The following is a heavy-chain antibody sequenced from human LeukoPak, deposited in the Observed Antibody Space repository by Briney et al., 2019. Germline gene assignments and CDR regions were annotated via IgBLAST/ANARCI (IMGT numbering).Heavy chain of an antibody. J-gene: IGHJ6*02. Sequence: GGSLRLSCVASGFTFSSYWMSWVRRAPGKGLEWVANIKQDESEKYYVDSVKGRFTVSRDNAKNSLYLQMNSLRAEDTAVYYCARPMTALSKYGMDVWGQGTTVTVSS. CDR3: ARPMTALSKYGMDV. D-gene: IGHD2-21*02. CDR1: GFTFSSYW. CDR2: IKQDESEK. V-gene: IGHV3-7*01.